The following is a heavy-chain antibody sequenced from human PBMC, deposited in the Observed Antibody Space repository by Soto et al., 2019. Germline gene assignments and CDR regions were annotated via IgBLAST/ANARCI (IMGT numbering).Heavy chain of an antibody. CDR3: AKAVMVRGIYYGMDV. D-gene: IGHD3-10*01. CDR2: ISESGGST. CDR1: GFTFTTYA. V-gene: IGHV3-23*01. J-gene: IGHJ6*02. Sequence: DVQLLESGGGLVQPGGSLRLSCAASGFTFTTYAMNWVRQAPGKGLEWVSGISESGGSTYYAESVKGRFTISRDNSKNTLFLQMNSLRADDTAVYHCAKAVMVRGIYYGMDVRGQGTTVTVSS.